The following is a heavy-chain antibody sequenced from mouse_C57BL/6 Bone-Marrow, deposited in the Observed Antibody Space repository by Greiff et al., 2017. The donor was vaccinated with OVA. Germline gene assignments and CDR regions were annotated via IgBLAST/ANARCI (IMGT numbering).Heavy chain of an antibody. Sequence: QVQLKESGAELARPGASVKLSCKASGYTFTSYGISWVKQRTGQGLEWIGEIYPRSGNTYYNEKFKGKATLTADKSSSTAYMELRSLTSEDSAVYFCARWGLLRLDYWGQGTTLTVSS. CDR1: GYTFTSYG. V-gene: IGHV1-81*01. D-gene: IGHD1-1*01. J-gene: IGHJ2*01. CDR3: ARWGLLRLDY. CDR2: IYPRSGNT.